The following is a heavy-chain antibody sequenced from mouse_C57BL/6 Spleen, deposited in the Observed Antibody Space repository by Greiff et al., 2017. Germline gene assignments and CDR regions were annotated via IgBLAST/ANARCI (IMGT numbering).Heavy chain of an antibody. D-gene: IGHD1-2*01. Sequence: EVNLVESGGDLVKPGGSLKLSCAASGFTFSSYGMSWVRQTPDKRLEWVATISSGGSYTYYPDSVKGRFTISRDNAKNTLYLQMSSLKSEDTAMYYCASTITTAYYFDYWGQGTTLTVSS. CDR3: ASTITTAYYFDY. V-gene: IGHV5-6*01. CDR2: ISSGGSYT. J-gene: IGHJ2*01. CDR1: GFTFSSYG.